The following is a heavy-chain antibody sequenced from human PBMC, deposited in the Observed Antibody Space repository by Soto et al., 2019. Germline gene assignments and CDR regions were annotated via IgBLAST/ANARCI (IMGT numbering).Heavy chain of an antibody. D-gene: IGHD6-19*01. CDR3: VKDRTKDRYSSGWSYYFDY. V-gene: IGHV3-64D*06. J-gene: IGHJ4*02. CDR2: ISSNGGST. Sequence: GSLRLSCSASGFTFSSYAMHWVRQAPGKGLEYVSAISSNGGSTYYADSVKGRFTISRDNSKNTLYLQMSSLRAEDTAVYYCVKDRTKDRYSSGWSYYFDYWGQGTLVTVSS. CDR1: GFTFSSYA.